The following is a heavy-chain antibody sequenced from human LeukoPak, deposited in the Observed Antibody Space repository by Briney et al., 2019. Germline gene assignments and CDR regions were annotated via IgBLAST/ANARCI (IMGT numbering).Heavy chain of an antibody. CDR3: ARDPSLTYYYDSSGYYSDY. D-gene: IGHD3-22*01. CDR2: ISYDGSNK. CDR1: GFTFSSYA. Sequence: QPGGSLRLSCAASGFTFSSYAMHWVRQAPGKGLEWVAVISYDGSNKYYADSVKGRFTISRDNSKNTLYLQMNSLRAEDTAVYYCARDPSLTYYYDSSGYYSDYWGQGTLATVSS. J-gene: IGHJ4*02. V-gene: IGHV3-30*04.